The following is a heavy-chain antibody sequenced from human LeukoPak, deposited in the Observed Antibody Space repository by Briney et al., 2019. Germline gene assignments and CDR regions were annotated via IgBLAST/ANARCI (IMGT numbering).Heavy chain of an antibody. CDR2: INPSGGST. CDR3: ARDSFGVVTTGWFDP. J-gene: IGHJ5*02. CDR1: GYTFTSYY. Sequence: GASVKVSCKASGYTFTSYYMHWVRQAPGQGLEWMGIINPSGGSTSYAQKFQGRVTMTRDTSTSTVYMELSSLRSEDTAVYYCARDSFGVVTTGWFDPWGQGPLVTVSS. D-gene: IGHD3-3*01. V-gene: IGHV1-46*01.